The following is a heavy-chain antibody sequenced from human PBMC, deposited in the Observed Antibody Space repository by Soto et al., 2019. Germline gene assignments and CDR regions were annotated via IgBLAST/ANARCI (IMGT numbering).Heavy chain of an antibody. J-gene: IGHJ5*02. V-gene: IGHV1-8*01. CDR2: MNPNSGNT. D-gene: IGHD4-17*01. CDR3: ARDDYVDWFDP. Sequence: GASVKVSCKASGYTFTSYDINWVRQATGQGLEWMGWMNPNSGNTGYAQKFQGRVTITRNTSTSTAYMELSSLRSEDTAVYYCARDDYVDWFDPWGQGTLVTVSS. CDR1: GYTFTSYD.